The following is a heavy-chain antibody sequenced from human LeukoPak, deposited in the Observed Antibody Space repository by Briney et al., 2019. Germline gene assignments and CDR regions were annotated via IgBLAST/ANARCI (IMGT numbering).Heavy chain of an antibody. Sequence: PGGSLRLSCAASGFTFSDYYMSWIRQAPGKGLEWVSYISSSGSTIYYADSVKGRFTISRDNAKNSLYLQMNSLRAEDTAVYYCARNWEYYDFWSGYYTNWFDPWGQGTLVTVSS. J-gene: IGHJ5*02. CDR2: ISSSGSTI. V-gene: IGHV3-11*01. D-gene: IGHD3-3*01. CDR3: ARNWEYYDFWSGYYTNWFDP. CDR1: GFTFSDYY.